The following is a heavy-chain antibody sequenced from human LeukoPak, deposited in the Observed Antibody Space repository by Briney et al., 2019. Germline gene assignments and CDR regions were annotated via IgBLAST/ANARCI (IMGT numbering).Heavy chain of an antibody. V-gene: IGHV3-48*04. J-gene: IGHJ4*02. CDR1: GFTFSSYS. CDR2: ISSSSRTI. Sequence: GGSLRLSCAASGFTFSSYSMNWVRQAPGKGLEWVSYISSSSRTIHYADSVKGRFTISRDNAKNTLYLQMNSLRAEDTAVYFCTRGGVDYWGQGTLVTVSS. CDR3: TRGGVDY.